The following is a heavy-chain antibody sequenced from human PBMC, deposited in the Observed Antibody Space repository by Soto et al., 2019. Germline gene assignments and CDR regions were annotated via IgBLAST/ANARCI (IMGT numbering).Heavy chain of an antibody. CDR2: IDTSGST. J-gene: IGHJ4*02. CDR3: ARGGQDFWSGPFDY. Sequence: SETLSLTCTVSGGSISNYYCNWIRQPAGKGLEWIGRIDTSGSTNYNPSLKGRVTMSVDTSKQEFSLKLSSVTAADTALYYCARGGQDFWSGPFDYWGRGALVTVSS. CDR1: GGSISNYY. V-gene: IGHV4-4*07. D-gene: IGHD3-3*01.